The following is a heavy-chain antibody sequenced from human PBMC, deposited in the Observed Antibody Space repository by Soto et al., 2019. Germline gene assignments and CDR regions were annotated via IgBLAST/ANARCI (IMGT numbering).Heavy chain of an antibody. CDR2: IIPIFGTA. CDR1: GGTFSSYA. J-gene: IGHJ5*02. CDR3: ARDYYDSSGYPTRYNWFDP. D-gene: IGHD3-22*01. Sequence: SVKVSCKASGGTFSSYAISWVRQAPGQGLEWMGGIIPIFGTANYAQKFQGRVTITADESTSTAYMELSSLRSEDTAVYYCARDYYDSSGYPTRYNWFDPWGQGTLVTVSS. V-gene: IGHV1-69*13.